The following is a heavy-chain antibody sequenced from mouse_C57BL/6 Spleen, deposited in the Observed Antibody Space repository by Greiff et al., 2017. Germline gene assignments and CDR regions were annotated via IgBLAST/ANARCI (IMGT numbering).Heavy chain of an antibody. Sequence: QVQLKQSGPGLVQPSQSLSITCTVSGFSLTSYGVHWVRQSPGKGLEWLRVIWSGGSTDYNAAFISRLGISKDNSKSRVFFKMNSLQADDTAIYYCARNGASPFAYWGQGTLVTVSA. CDR1: GFSLTSYG. J-gene: IGHJ3*01. CDR2: IWSGGST. V-gene: IGHV2-2*01. CDR3: ARNGASPFAY.